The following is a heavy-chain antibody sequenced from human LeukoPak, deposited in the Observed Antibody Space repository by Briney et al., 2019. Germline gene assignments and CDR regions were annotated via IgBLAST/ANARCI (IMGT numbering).Heavy chain of an antibody. J-gene: IGHJ4*02. Sequence: SETLSLTCTVSGGSISSYYWSWIRQPPGKGLEWIGYIYYSGSTNYNPSLKSRVTISVDTSKNQFSLKLGSVTAADTAVYYCARVSYDSSGYYYGDYWGQGTLVTVSS. D-gene: IGHD3-22*01. CDR2: IYYSGST. CDR3: ARVSYDSSGYYYGDY. V-gene: IGHV4-59*01. CDR1: GGSISSYY.